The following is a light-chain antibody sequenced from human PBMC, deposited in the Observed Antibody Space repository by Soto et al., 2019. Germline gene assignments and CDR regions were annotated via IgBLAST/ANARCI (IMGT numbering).Light chain of an antibody. Sequence: DIQMTQSPSTLSASLGDRVTITCRSSQSISNRLAWNQQKPGKAPKVLIYKASTLKSGVPSRFSGSGSGTEFTLTISSLQPDDFATYYCQQYNSYWTFGQGTKVDIK. CDR3: QQYNSYWT. J-gene: IGKJ1*01. CDR1: QSISNR. CDR2: KAS. V-gene: IGKV1-5*03.